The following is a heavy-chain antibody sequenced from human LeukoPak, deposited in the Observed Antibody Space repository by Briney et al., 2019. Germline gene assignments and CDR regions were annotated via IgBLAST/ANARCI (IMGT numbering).Heavy chain of an antibody. D-gene: IGHD3-22*01. CDR2: IYYSGTT. J-gene: IGHJ4*02. V-gene: IGHV4-39*07. CDR3: ARDGRGPRLPAMIDFDY. CDR1: GGSISSSSYY. Sequence: SETLSLTCTVSGGSISSSSYYWGWIRQPPGKGLEWIGSIYYSGTTNYNPSPKSRVTISVDTSKNQFSLKLSSVTAADTAVYYCARDGRGPRLPAMIDFDYWGQGTLVTVSS.